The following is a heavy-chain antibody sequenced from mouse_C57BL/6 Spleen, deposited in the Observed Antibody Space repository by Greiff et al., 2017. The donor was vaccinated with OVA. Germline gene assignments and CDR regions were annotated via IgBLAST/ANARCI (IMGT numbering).Heavy chain of an antibody. V-gene: IGHV1-53*01. CDR1: GYTFTSYW. CDR3: ARDLTTVVATRYFDV. CDR2: INPSNGGT. D-gene: IGHD1-1*01. Sequence: QVQLQQPGTELVKPGASVKLSCKASGYTFTSYWMHWVKQRPVQGLEWIGNINPSNGGTNYNEKFKRKATRTVEKSTRQAYLQLSSLTSEDSAVYYCARDLTTVVATRYFDVWGTGTTVTVSS. J-gene: IGHJ1*03.